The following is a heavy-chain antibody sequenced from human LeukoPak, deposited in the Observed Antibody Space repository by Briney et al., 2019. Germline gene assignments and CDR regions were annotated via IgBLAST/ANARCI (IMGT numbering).Heavy chain of an antibody. V-gene: IGHV3-74*01. J-gene: IGHJ4*02. CDR1: EFTFSSYW. Sequence: AGSLRLSCEASEFTFSSYWMHWVRHAPGNGLVWVSRINSDGRTTIYADSVKGRFTISRDNAKNTLYLQMNSLRAEDTAVYYCAREGYYDSSGYSIRFSYWGQGTLVTVSS. D-gene: IGHD3-22*01. CDR3: AREGYYDSSGYSIRFSY. CDR2: INSDGRTT.